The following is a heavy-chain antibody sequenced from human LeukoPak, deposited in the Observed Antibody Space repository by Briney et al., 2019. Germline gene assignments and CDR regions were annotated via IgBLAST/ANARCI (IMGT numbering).Heavy chain of an antibody. Sequence: GESLKISCKGSGYRFATYWIAWVRQMPGKGLEWRGIIYPDESNIRYSPSFQGQVTISADKSISTAYLQWSSLKASDTAIYYCARPPSRGYSSSFEYWGQGTLVTVSS. J-gene: IGHJ4*02. CDR1: GYRFATYW. D-gene: IGHD2-2*03. CDR2: IYPDESNI. CDR3: ARPPSRGYSSSFEY. V-gene: IGHV5-51*01.